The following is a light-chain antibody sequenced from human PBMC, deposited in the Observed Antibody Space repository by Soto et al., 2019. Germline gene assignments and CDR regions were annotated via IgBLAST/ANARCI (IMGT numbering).Light chain of an antibody. Sequence: EIVLTQSPGTLSLSPGERATLSGRASQSVSSSYLAWYQQKPGQAPRLLIYGASTRATDIPARFSGSGSGTEFTLAISRLQSEDFAIYYCQQYNNWPQTFGQGTKVEIK. CDR2: GAS. CDR1: QSVSSSY. J-gene: IGKJ1*01. V-gene: IGKV3-15*01. CDR3: QQYNNWPQT.